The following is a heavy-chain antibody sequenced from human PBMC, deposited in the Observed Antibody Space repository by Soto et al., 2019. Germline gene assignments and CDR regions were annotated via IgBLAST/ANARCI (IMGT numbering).Heavy chain of an antibody. CDR1: GYSFTSYG. D-gene: IGHD5-18*01. V-gene: IGHV1-18*01. CDR3: ARCIQGDYYYGMDV. Sequence: ASVKVSCKASGYSFTSYGISWVRQAPGQGLEWMGRINGDYGNTQYAQKFRGRVTMTTDTSTTTVYMELTNLRSDDTAVYYCARCIQGDYYYGMDVWGQGTTVTVSS. CDR2: INGDYGNT. J-gene: IGHJ6*02.